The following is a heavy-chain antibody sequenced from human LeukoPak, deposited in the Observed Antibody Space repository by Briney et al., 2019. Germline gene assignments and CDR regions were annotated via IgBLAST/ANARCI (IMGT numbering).Heavy chain of an antibody. CDR3: AKDGGSTYYYYMDV. D-gene: IGHD1-26*01. CDR1: GFTFDNYA. CDR2: ISWNGRTM. Sequence: GGSLRLSCAASGFTFDNYAMHWVRQAPGKGLEWVSCISWNGRTMAYGDSVKGRVTISRDNAKNSLYLQMNSLIAEDAALYYCAKDGGSTYYYYMDVWGKGTTVTVSS. J-gene: IGHJ6*03. V-gene: IGHV3-9*01.